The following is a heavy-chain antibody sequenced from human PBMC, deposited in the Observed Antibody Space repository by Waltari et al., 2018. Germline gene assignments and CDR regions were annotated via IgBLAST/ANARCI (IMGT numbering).Heavy chain of an antibody. CDR2: ISAYNGNT. Sequence: QVQLVQSGAEVKKPGASVKVSCKAAGYTFTSYGISWVRQAPGQGLEWMGWISAYNGNTNYAQKLHGRVTMTTDTSTSTAYMALRSLRSDDTSVYSCARGRVVVILDAFDIWGQGTMVTVSS. J-gene: IGHJ3*02. CDR1: GYTFTSYG. V-gene: IGHV1-18*01. D-gene: IGHD3-22*01. CDR3: ARGRVVVILDAFDI.